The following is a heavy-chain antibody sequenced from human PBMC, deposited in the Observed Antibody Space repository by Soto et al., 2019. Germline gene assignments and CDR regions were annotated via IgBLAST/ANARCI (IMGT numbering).Heavy chain of an antibody. CDR2: ISSSSSYI. CDR3: ARDGLYCSGGSCYPLDY. CDR1: GFTFSSYS. V-gene: IGHV3-21*01. Sequence: EVQLVESGGGLVKPGGSLRLSCEASGFTFSSYSMNWVRQAPGKGLEWVSSISSSSSYIYYADSVKGRFTISRDNAKNSLYLQINSLRAEDTAVYYCARDGLYCSGGSCYPLDYWGQGTLVTVSS. J-gene: IGHJ4*02. D-gene: IGHD2-15*01.